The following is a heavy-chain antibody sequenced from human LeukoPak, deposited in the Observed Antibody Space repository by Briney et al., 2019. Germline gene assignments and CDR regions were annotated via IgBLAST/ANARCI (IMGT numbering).Heavy chain of an antibody. J-gene: IGHJ3*02. CDR3: ARVGYYDFRSGYLYPIFGAFDI. Sequence: ASVKVSCKASGYTFTSYGISWVRQAPGQGLEWMGWISAYNGNTNYAQKLQGRVTMTTDTSTSTAYMELRSLRSDDTAVYYCARVGYYDFRSGYLYPIFGAFDIWGQGTMVTVSS. V-gene: IGHV1-18*01. CDR2: ISAYNGNT. CDR1: GYTFTSYG. D-gene: IGHD3-3*01.